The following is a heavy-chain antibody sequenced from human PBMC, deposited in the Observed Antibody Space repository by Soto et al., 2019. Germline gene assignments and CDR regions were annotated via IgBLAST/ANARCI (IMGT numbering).Heavy chain of an antibody. CDR1: GYNFTNFD. CDR3: ARLAEYCNGIKCYSNFDF. Sequence: VASVKVSCKTSGYNFTNFDINWVRQAPGRGLVWMGWMNPSSGETGSAQNFQGRVTMTRDISTRTFFMQLTSLRSEDTAIYYCARLAEYCNGIKCYSNFDFWGRGTHVTVSS. D-gene: IGHD2-15*01. J-gene: IGHJ4*01. CDR2: MNPSSGET. V-gene: IGHV1-8*01.